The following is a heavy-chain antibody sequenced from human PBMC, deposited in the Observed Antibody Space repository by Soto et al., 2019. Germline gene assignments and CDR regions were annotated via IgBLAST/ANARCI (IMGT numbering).Heavy chain of an antibody. V-gene: IGHV4-39*01. Sequence: PSETLSLTCTVSGGSIRSSSYYWGWIRQPPGKGLEWIGSIYYSGSTYYNPSLKSRVTISVDTSKNQFSLKLSSVTAADTAVYYCARQSRDSVAVAGNWFDPWGQGTLVTVSS. CDR3: ARQSRDSVAVAGNWFDP. CDR1: GGSIRSSSYY. CDR2: IYYSGST. J-gene: IGHJ5*02. D-gene: IGHD6-19*01.